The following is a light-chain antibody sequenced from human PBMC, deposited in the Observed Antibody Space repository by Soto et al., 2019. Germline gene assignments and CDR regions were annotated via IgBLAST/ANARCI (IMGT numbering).Light chain of an antibody. CDR2: KAS. Sequence: DIHLTQSPSTLSASVGDRVTITCRASQSISSWLAWYQQKPGKAPKLMIYKASTLESGVPSRFSGSGSGTEFALAISNLQPDDFATYSCQHWVDYMWAFGQGTKVEIK. V-gene: IGKV1-5*03. J-gene: IGKJ1*01. CDR1: QSISSW. CDR3: QHWVDYMWA.